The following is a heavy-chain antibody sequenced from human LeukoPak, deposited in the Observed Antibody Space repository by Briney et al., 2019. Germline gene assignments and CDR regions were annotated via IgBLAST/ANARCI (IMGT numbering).Heavy chain of an antibody. CDR3: ARGAGYYGSGSYFDY. CDR1: GGSISSGGYS. V-gene: IGHV4-30-2*01. Sequence: SQTLSLTCAVSGGSISSGGYSWSWIRQPLGKGLEWIGYIYHSGSTYYNPSLKSRVTISVDRSKNQFSLKLSSVTAADTAVYYCARGAGYYGSGSYFDYWGQGTLVTVSS. J-gene: IGHJ4*02. CDR2: IYHSGST. D-gene: IGHD3-10*01.